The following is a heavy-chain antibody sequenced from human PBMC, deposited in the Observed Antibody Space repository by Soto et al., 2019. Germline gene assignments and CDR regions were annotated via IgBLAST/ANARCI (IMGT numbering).Heavy chain of an antibody. Sequence: QVQLVESGGGVVQPGRSLRLSCAASGFTFSSYAMHWVRQAPGKGLEWVAVIWYDGSNKYYADSVKGRFTISRDNAENTLYVEMNGLRAEDTAVYYCARDMVRGVIRYYYYMHVWGKGTTVTVSS. V-gene: IGHV3-33*01. D-gene: IGHD3-10*01. CDR1: GFTFSSYA. CDR2: IWYDGSNK. J-gene: IGHJ6*03. CDR3: ARDMVRGVIRYYYYMHV.